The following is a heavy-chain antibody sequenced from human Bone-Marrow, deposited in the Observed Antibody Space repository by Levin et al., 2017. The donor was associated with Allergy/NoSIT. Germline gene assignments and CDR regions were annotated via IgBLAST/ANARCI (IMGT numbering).Heavy chain of an antibody. Sequence: QTGGSLRLSCAASGFTFSNYAMRWVRQAPGKGLEWVSIISRSGDRTYYAESVKGRFTISRDNSKNTLFLQMHSLRAEDTAVFYCAKSREDYCSVGGCSLPDYWGQGTLVTVSS. V-gene: IGHV3-23*01. CDR3: AKSREDYCSVGGCSLPDY. CDR2: ISRSGDRT. D-gene: IGHD2-15*01. J-gene: IGHJ4*02. CDR1: GFTFSNYA.